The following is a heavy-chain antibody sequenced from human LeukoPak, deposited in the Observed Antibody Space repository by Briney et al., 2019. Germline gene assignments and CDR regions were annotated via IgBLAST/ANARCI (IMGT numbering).Heavy chain of an antibody. CDR1: GFTYTMYW. CDR3: ARGGTYDI. Sequence: GGSLRLSCVASGFTYTMYWMTWFRQDPGKGLEWVANMKQDGRGINYLDSVKGRFTISRDNAKKSLYLQMSSLRAEDTAVYYCARGGTYDIWGQGTRVTVSS. V-gene: IGHV3-7*01. CDR2: MKQDGRGI. J-gene: IGHJ3*02.